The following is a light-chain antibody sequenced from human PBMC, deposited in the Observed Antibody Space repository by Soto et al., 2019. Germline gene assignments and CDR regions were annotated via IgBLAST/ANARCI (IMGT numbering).Light chain of an antibody. J-gene: IGLJ1*01. CDR1: SSNIGAGYD. V-gene: IGLV1-40*01. CDR3: QSYDSSLSRV. Sequence: QSVLTQPPSVSGAPGQKITIPCTGSSSNIGAGYDVHWYRQFPGAAPKLLISGDNNRPSGVPDRFSGSKSGTSASLAITGLQAEDEADYYCQSYDSSLSRVFGTGTKLTVL. CDR2: GDN.